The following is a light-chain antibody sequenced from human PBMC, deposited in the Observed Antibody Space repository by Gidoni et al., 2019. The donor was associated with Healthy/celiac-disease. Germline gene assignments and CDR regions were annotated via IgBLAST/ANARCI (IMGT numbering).Light chain of an antibody. CDR3: QAWDSSTVV. CDR1: KLGDKY. J-gene: IGLJ2*01. Sequence: SYELTQPPSVSVSPGQTASITCSGDKLGDKYACWYQQKPGQSHVLVIYQASKRPSGIPERFSGSNSGNTATLTISGTQAMDEADYYCQAWDSSTVVFGGGTKLTVL. V-gene: IGLV3-1*01. CDR2: QAS.